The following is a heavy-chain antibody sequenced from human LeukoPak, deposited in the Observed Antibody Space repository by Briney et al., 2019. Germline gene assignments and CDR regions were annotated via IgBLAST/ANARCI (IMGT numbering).Heavy chain of an antibody. CDR3: ARVITMIHMDV. J-gene: IGHJ6*02. D-gene: IGHD3-22*01. Sequence: SETLSLTCTVSGGSISSSSYYWGWIRQPPGTGLEWIGSIYYSGSTYYNPSLKSRVTISVDTSKNQFSLKLSSVTAADTAVYYCARVITMIHMDVWGQGTTVTVSS. CDR1: GGSISSSSYY. CDR2: IYYSGST. V-gene: IGHV4-39*01.